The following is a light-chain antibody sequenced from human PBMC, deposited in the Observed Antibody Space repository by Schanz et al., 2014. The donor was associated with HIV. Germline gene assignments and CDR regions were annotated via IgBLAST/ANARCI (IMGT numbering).Light chain of an antibody. J-gene: IGLJ2*01. V-gene: IGLV2-14*03. Sequence: QSALTQPASVSGSPGQSITISCTGTSSDVGGYNYVSWYQQHPGKAPKFMIYDVSSRASGVSYRFSGSKSGNTASLTISGLQAEDEADYYCSSYTTSSTLVFGGGTKLTVL. CDR3: SSYTTSSTLV. CDR1: SSDVGGYNY. CDR2: DVS.